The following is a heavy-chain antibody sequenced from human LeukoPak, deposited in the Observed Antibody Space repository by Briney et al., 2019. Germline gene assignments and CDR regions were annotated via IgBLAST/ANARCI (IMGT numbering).Heavy chain of an antibody. CDR1: GFTFSSYA. J-gene: IGHJ4*02. CDR2: ISGSGYST. Sequence: GGSLRLSCAASGFTFSSYAMSWVRQAPGKGLEWVSAISGSGYSTYYADSVKGRFTISRDNSKNTLYLQMNSLRAEDTAVYFCANDGILTGSYPGYWGQGTLVTVSS. V-gene: IGHV3-23*01. D-gene: IGHD3-9*01. CDR3: ANDGILTGSYPGY.